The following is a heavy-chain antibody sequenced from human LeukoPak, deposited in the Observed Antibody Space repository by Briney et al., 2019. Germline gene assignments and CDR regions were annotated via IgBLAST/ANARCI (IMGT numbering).Heavy chain of an antibody. J-gene: IGHJ4*02. CDR3: ARDILAAAGLDY. Sequence: GSLRLSCAASGFTFSSYEMNWVRQAPGKGLEWVSYISSSGSTIYYADSVKGRFTISRDNAKNSLYLQMNSLRAEDTAVYYCARDILAAAGLDYWGQGTLVTVSS. V-gene: IGHV3-48*03. CDR2: ISSSGSTI. CDR1: GFTFSSYE. D-gene: IGHD6-13*01.